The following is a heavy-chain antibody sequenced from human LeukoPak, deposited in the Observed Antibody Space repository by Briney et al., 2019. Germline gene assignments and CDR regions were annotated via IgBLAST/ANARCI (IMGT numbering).Heavy chain of an antibody. Sequence: PSETLSLTCTVSGGSISSSSYYWGWIRQPPGKGLEWIGSIYYSGSTYYNPSLKSRVTISVDTSKNQFSLELSSVTAADTAVYYCARGIAAAGSNWFDPWGQGTLVTVSS. V-gene: IGHV4-39*01. CDR1: GGSISSSSYY. CDR2: IYYSGST. D-gene: IGHD6-13*01. CDR3: ARGIAAAGSNWFDP. J-gene: IGHJ5*02.